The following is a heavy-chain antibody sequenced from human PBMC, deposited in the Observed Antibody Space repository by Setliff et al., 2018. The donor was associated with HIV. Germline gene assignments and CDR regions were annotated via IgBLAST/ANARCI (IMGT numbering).Heavy chain of an antibody. CDR3: ARERSGYSYGYGYYYYYMDV. Sequence: SETLSLTCTVSGGSVSSGSYYWSWIRQPPGKGLEWIGYIYYSGSTNYNPSLKGRVTISVDTSKNQFSLKLSSVTAADTAVYYCARERSGYSYGYGYYYYYMDVWGKGTAVTVSS. V-gene: IGHV4-61*01. D-gene: IGHD5-18*01. CDR1: GGSVSSGSYY. J-gene: IGHJ6*03. CDR2: IYYSGST.